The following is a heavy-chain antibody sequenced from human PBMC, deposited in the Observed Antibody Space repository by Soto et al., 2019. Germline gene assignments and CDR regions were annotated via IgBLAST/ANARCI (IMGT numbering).Heavy chain of an antibody. Sequence: QVQLVQSGAEVKKPGASVKVSCKVSGYTLTELSMHWVRQAPGKGLEWMGGFDPEDGETIYSQKFKGRVTMTEDTSTDTAYLELSSLRSEDTAVYYCATDLGCSGGSCYSYWGQGTLVTVSS. CDR3: ATDLGCSGGSCYSY. D-gene: IGHD2-15*01. CDR1: GYTLTELS. J-gene: IGHJ4*02. V-gene: IGHV1-24*01. CDR2: FDPEDGET.